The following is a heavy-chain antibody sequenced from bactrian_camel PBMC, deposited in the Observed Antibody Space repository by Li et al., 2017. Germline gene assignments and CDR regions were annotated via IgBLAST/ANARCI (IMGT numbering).Heavy chain of an antibody. CDR3: AADQRGGNCPPPYVLYEYDT. D-gene: IGHD2*01. V-gene: IGHV3S1*01. J-gene: IGHJ4*01. CDR1: GYTYDTYC. Sequence: HVQLVESGGGSVQAGGSLRLSCAARGYTYDTYCMGWFRRAPGKEPEAIAAIRTGDGRTFYTDSARDRFTISRDIVANTVYLQVNNLTPKDTAVYVCAADQRGGNCPPPYVLYEYDTSGLGTQVTVS. CDR2: IRTGDGRT.